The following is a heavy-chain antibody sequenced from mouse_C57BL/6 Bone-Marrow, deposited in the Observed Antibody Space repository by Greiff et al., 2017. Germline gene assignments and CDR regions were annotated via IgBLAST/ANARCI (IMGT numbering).Heavy chain of an antibody. D-gene: IGHD1-1*01. V-gene: IGHV1-64*01. Sequence: QVQLQQPGAELVKPGASVKLSCKASGYTFTSYWMPWVKQRPGQGLEWIGMIHPNIGSPNYNEKCKSKATLTVEKSSSTAYMQLSSLTSEDSAVYYCARDYGSSYSFAYWGQGTLVTVSA. CDR3: ARDYGSSYSFAY. CDR1: GYTFTSYW. CDR2: IHPNIGSP. J-gene: IGHJ3*01.